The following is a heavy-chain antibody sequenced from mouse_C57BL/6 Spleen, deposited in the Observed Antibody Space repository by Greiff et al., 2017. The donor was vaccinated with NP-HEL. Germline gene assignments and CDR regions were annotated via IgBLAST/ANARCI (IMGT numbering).Heavy chain of an antibody. CDR1: GFTFSDYG. Sequence: EVMLVESGGGLVKPGGSLKLSCAASGFTFSDYGMHWVRQAPEKGLEWVAYISSGSSTIYYADTVKGRFTISRDNAKNTLFLQLTSLRSEDTAMYYCARPDGYYDYARDYWGQGTSVTVSA. V-gene: IGHV5-17*01. D-gene: IGHD2-3*01. CDR2: ISSGSSTI. J-gene: IGHJ4*01. CDR3: ARPDGYYDYARDY.